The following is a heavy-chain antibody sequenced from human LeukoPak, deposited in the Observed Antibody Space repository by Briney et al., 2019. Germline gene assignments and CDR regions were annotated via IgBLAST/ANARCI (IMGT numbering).Heavy chain of an antibody. V-gene: IGHV4-39*01. D-gene: IGHD3-3*01. CDR3: ARQGDFWSGYAPSFDY. CDR2: IYYSGST. J-gene: IGHJ4*02. CDR1: GGSISSSSYY. Sequence: SGTLSLTCTVSGGSISSSSYYWGWIRQPPGKGLEWIGSIYYSGSTYYNPSLKSRVTISVDTSKNQFSLKLSSVTAADTAVYYCARQGDFWSGYAPSFDYWGQGTLVTVSS.